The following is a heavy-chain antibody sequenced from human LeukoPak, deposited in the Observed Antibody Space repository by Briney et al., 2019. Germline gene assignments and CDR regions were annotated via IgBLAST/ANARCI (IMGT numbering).Heavy chain of an antibody. D-gene: IGHD2-2*01. CDR1: GFTFSTYG. CDR3: AKAPREYCSSTSCPNWFDS. V-gene: IGHV3-30*18. Sequence: QPGGSLRLSCAASGFTFSTYGMHWVRQAPGKGLEWVAVISYDGSNEYYADSVKGRFTISRDNSKNTLYLQMSSLRAEDTAVYFCAKAPREYCSSTSCPNWFDSWGQGTLVTVSS. CDR2: ISYDGSNE. J-gene: IGHJ5*01.